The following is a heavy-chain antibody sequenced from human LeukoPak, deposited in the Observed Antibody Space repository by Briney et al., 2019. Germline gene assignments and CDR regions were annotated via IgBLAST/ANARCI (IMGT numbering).Heavy chain of an antibody. CDR1: GLTFANYA. Sequence: GGSLRLSCAASGLTFANYAMTWVRQAPGKGLEWVSAISPGSVNTYYADSVRGRFTISRDNSKNTLYVQINTLRADDTAVYYCATYATSSRAFDYWGQGTLVTVSS. CDR2: ISPGSVNT. CDR3: ATYATSSRAFDY. V-gene: IGHV3-23*01. D-gene: IGHD2-2*01. J-gene: IGHJ4*02.